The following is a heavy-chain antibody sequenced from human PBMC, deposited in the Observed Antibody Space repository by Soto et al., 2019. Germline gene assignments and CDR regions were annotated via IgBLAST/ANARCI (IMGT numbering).Heavy chain of an antibody. V-gene: IGHV1-69*06. CDR2: IIPIFGTA. J-gene: IGHJ4*02. Sequence: ASVKVSCKASGGTFSSYAISWVRQAPGQGLEWMGGIIPIFGTANYAQKFQGRVTITADKSTSTAYMELSSLRSEDTAVYYCAIPSIEMATIGVFDYWGQGTLVTVSS. CDR1: GGTFSSYA. D-gene: IGHD5-12*01. CDR3: AIPSIEMATIGVFDY.